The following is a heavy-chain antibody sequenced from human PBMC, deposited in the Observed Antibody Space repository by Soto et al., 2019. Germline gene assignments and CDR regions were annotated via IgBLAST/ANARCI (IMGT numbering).Heavy chain of an antibody. CDR3: AVGIAVARGYFDL. Sequence: EVQLVESGGGLVQPGGSLRLSCAASGFRFSSYSMNWVRQAPGKGLEWVSYIDHSSGSVRYVDSVGGRFTISRDNAKDSLALQLHRLRVEDTAMYYCAVGIAVARGYFDLWGRGTRVTVSS. V-gene: IGHV3-48*04. D-gene: IGHD6-19*01. J-gene: IGHJ2*01. CDR2: IDHSSGSV. CDR1: GFRFSSYS.